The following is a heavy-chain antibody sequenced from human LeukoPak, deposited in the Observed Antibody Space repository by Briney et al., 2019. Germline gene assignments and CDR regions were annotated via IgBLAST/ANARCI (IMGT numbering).Heavy chain of an antibody. CDR1: GSTFSSYA. D-gene: IGHD1-26*01. J-gene: IGHJ2*01. Sequence: PGGSLRLSCAASGSTFSSYAMSWVRQAPGKGLEWASAISVSGGSTYYADSVKGRFTISRDNPKNTLYLQMNSLRAEDTAVYYCAPRIVGATVVDLWGRGTLVTVSS. CDR3: APRIVGATVVDL. CDR2: ISVSGGST. V-gene: IGHV3-23*01.